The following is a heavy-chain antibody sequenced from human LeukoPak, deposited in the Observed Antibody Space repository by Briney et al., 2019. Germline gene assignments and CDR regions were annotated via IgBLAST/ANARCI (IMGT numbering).Heavy chain of an antibody. D-gene: IGHD6-13*01. CDR2: ISSNGGST. CDR3: VAGYSSSWSYFDY. CDR1: GFTFSSYA. Sequence: GGSLRLSCSASGFTFSSYAMHWVRQAPGKGLEYVSSISSNGGSTYYADSVKGRFTISRDNSKNTLYLQMSSLRAEDTAVYYCVAGYSSSWSYFDYWGQGTLVTVSS. J-gene: IGHJ4*02. V-gene: IGHV3-64D*09.